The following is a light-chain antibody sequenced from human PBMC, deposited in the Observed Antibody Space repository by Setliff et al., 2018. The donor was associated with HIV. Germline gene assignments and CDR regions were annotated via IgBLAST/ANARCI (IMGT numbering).Light chain of an antibody. CDR2: WAS. CDR1: QSILYSSNNKNY. Sequence: DIVMTQSPDSLAVSLGERATIKCKSSQSILYSSNNKNYLAWYQQKPGQPPKLIVYWASTRESGVPDRFSGSGSGADFTLTISSLQAEDVAVYYCQQYYSTPLTFGGGTKVDIK. CDR3: QQYYSTPLT. J-gene: IGKJ4*01. V-gene: IGKV4-1*01.